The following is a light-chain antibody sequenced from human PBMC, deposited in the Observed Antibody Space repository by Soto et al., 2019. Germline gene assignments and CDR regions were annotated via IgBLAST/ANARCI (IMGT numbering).Light chain of an antibody. Sequence: EVLMTPSPATLSVSPGESATLSCRASQSVGRHFLSLYQREPVQSPGLRSCDSSGCATVIPDRFGGGGSGTDFTLTISRLEPEDVAVYYCQQCSSYPLTFGGGTKVDIK. V-gene: IGKV3-20*01. CDR3: QQCSSYPLT. J-gene: IGKJ4*01. CDR1: QSVGRHF. CDR2: DSS.